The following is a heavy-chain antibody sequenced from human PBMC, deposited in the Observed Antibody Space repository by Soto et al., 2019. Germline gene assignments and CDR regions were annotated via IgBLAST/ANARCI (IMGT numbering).Heavy chain of an antibody. CDR2: IYYSGST. J-gene: IGHJ4*02. Sequence: SETLSLTCVVSGVSLSSYYWSWIRQPPGKGLEWIGYIYYSGSTNYNPSLKSRVTISVDTSKNQFSLKLSSVTAADTAVYYCARTWGPTNDYWGRGALVT. CDR3: ARTWGPTNDY. D-gene: IGHD3-16*01. V-gene: IGHV4-59*01. CDR1: GVSLSSYY.